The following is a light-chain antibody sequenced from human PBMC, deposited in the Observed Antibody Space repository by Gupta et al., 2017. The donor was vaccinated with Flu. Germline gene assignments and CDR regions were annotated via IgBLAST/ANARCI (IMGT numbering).Light chain of an antibody. Sequence: QSALTQSASVSGSPRQPITISCTGTRSDLSDSNYVSWSQPSPATPPKLILYQLQTRPSGVCDRSSGSKSATTASLTIAGLGADAEDDYYWRSYSRSGAVFGGGTKLTVL. CDR2: QLQ. CDR3: RSYSRSGAV. J-gene: IGLJ2*01. CDR1: RSDLSDSNY. V-gene: IGLV2-14*03.